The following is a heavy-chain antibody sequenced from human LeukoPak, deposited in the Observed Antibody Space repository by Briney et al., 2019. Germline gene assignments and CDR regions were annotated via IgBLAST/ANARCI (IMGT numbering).Heavy chain of an antibody. D-gene: IGHD2-15*01. CDR3: ARESAYFDY. V-gene: IGHV3-30-3*01. CDR2: ISYDGTYK. J-gene: IGHJ4*02. Sequence: PGGSLRLSCAASGFTFSSYTMHWVRQAPGKGLEWVALISYDGTYKYYPDSVKGRFTISRDNSKNTMSLQMNSLRPEDTALYYCARESAYFDYWGQGTLVTVSS. CDR1: GFTFSSYT.